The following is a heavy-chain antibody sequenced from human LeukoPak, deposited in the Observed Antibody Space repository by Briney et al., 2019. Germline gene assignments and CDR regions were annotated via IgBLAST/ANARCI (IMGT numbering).Heavy chain of an antibody. CDR1: GFTFSSYA. D-gene: IGHD3-10*01. CDR2: ISSSSSYI. J-gene: IGHJ4*02. Sequence: PGGSLRLSCAASGFTFSSYAMNWVRQAPGKGLEWVSSISSSSSYIYYADSVKGRFTISRDNAKNSLYLQMNSLRAEDTAVYYCASNWGLWFPSAWGQGTLVTVSS. V-gene: IGHV3-21*01. CDR3: ASNWGLWFPSA.